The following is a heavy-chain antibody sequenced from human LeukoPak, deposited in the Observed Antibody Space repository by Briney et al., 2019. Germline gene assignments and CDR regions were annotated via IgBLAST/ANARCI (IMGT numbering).Heavy chain of an antibody. CDR3: STGSGHAFDI. J-gene: IGHJ3*02. Sequence: GGSLRLSCAASGFTFSSYWMHWVRQVPGKGLVWVSRINSDGSSTSYADSVKGRFTISRDNAKNTLYVQMNSLRAEDTAVYYCSTGSGHAFDIWVRGTMVTVSS. CDR1: GFTFSSYW. D-gene: IGHD3-10*01. V-gene: IGHV3-74*01. CDR2: INSDGSST.